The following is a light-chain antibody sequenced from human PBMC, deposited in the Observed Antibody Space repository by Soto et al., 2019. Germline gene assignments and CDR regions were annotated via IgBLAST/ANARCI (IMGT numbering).Light chain of an antibody. V-gene: IGKV3-15*01. CDR1: QSIGST. Sequence: EIVMTQSPATLSVSPGERATLSCRASQSIGSTLAWYQQKPGQAPRLLIYDASTRATGIPVRFSGSGSGTKFTLTINSLQSEDFTVYYCQQYNNWPFAFGPGTKVDIK. J-gene: IGKJ3*01. CDR2: DAS. CDR3: QQYNNWPFA.